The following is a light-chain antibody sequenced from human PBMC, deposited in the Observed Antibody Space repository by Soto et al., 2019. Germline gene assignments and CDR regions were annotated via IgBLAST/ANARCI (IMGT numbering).Light chain of an antibody. V-gene: IGLV1-44*01. J-gene: IGLJ1*01. CDR1: SSNIGSNT. CDR3: AAWDDSLNGYV. Sequence: QSALTQPPSASGTRGQRVTMSWSGSSSNIGSNTVNWYQQLPGTAPKLLIYSNNQRPSGVPDRFSGSKSGTSASLAISGLQSEDEADYYCAAWDDSLNGYVFGTGTKVTVL. CDR2: SNN.